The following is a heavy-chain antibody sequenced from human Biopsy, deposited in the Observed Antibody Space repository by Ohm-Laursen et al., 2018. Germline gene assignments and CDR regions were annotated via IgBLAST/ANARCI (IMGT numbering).Heavy chain of an antibody. D-gene: IGHD6-19*01. V-gene: IGHV4-59*01. Sequence: GTLSLTCPVSGGAITSYYWSWTRQPPGKGLEWIGYVSYSGNADYNPSLKSRVTILLDKSTNQLSLKLRSVTAAGTAVYYCARDGGHSGWYEGGMDVWGQGTTVTVSS. J-gene: IGHJ6*02. CDR2: VSYSGNA. CDR3: ARDGGHSGWYEGGMDV. CDR1: GGAITSYY.